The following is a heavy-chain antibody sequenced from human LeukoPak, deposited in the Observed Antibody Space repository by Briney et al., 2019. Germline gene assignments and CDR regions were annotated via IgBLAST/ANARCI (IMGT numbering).Heavy chain of an antibody. CDR3: ARGSTIFYQYGMDV. D-gene: IGHD5-24*01. Sequence: SGPALMKPTQTLTLTCTFSGFSLSTTGMCVNWIRQPPGKALEWLARIDWDDDTFYSTSLKTRITVSKDTSKNQVVLIMTNMDPVDTATYYCARGSTIFYQYGMDVWGQGTTVTVSS. J-gene: IGHJ6*02. CDR2: IDWDDDT. CDR1: GFSLSTTGMC. V-gene: IGHV2-70*17.